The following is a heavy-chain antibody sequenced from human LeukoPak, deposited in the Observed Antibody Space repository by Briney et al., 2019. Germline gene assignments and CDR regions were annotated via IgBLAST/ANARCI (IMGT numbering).Heavy chain of an antibody. J-gene: IGHJ4*02. D-gene: IGHD4-17*01. CDR2: ISGGGETT. CDR1: GFTFNNYA. CDR3: ARDYADYVGYFFFDY. Sequence: GGSLGLSCAASGFTFNNYAMNWVRQAPGKGLEWVSSISGGGETTYYADSAKGRFTISRDNSQNTLYLQMNSLRAEDTAVYYCARDYADYVGYFFFDYWGQGTLVTVSS. V-gene: IGHV3-23*01.